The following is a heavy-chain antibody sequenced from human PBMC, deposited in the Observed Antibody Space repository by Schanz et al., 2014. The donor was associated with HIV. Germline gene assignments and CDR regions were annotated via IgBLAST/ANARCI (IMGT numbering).Heavy chain of an antibody. V-gene: IGHV3-30*18. CDR3: AKDRNHYDSRYRGKGNYYYYYGMDV. J-gene: IGHJ6*02. D-gene: IGHD3-22*01. CDR1: GFSFDSFG. CDR2: IWYDGSNK. Sequence: QVQLVESGGGVVQPGRSLRLSCVASGFSFDSFGMHWVRQAPGKGLEWVAAIWYDGSNKLYADSVKGRFTISRDNSKNTLYLQMKSLRPEDTAVYYCAKDRNHYDSRYRGKGNYYYYYGMDVWGQGTTVTVSS.